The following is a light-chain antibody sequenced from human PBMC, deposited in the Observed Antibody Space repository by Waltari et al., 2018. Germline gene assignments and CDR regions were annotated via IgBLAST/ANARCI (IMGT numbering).Light chain of an antibody. CDR2: EVS. J-gene: IGLJ1*01. Sequence: QSALTQPAAVSGSPGQSITISCTGTSNDVGGYCYVSWYQRYPGKAHNLIIYEVSYRPSGISTRFSGSKSGNTASLTISGLQAEDEADYYCSSHTSSVPHVFGTGTRVTVV. CDR1: SNDVGGYCY. CDR3: SSHTSSVPHV. V-gene: IGLV2-14*01.